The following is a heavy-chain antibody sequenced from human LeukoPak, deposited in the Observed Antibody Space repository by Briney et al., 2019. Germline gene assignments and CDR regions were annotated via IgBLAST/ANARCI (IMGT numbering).Heavy chain of an antibody. V-gene: IGHV4-59*01. Sequence: SETLSLTCTVSGGSISSYYWSWIRQPPGKGLEWIGYIYYSGSTNYSPSLKSRVTISVDTSKNQFSLKLSSVTAADTAVYYGARGYSGSYSFDIWGQGTMVTVSS. CDR3: ARGYSGSYSFDI. CDR2: IYYSGST. CDR1: GGSISSYY. D-gene: IGHD1-26*01. J-gene: IGHJ3*02.